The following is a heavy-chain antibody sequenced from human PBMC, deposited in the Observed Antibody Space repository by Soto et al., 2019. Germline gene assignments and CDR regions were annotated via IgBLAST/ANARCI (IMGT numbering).Heavy chain of an antibody. CDR3: VRYDRINMKPYSPEGFHI. V-gene: IGHV4-39*01. CDR2: VYYGGAIFYSGNI. Sequence: SETLSLTCTVSGDSISSSNSHWGWTRQPPGKGLEYIGSVYYGGAIFYSGNIYYNPSLKSRVTISVDTSKNQFSLRLSSVTAADTGVYYCVRYDRINMKPYSPEGFHIWGHGIMVTVSS. D-gene: IGHD3-3*02. CDR1: GDSISSSNSH. J-gene: IGHJ3*02.